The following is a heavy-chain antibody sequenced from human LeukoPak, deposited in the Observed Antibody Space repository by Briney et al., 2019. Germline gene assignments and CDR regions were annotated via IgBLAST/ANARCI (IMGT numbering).Heavy chain of an antibody. J-gene: IGHJ4*02. CDR2: INPSGGST. Sequence: ASVKVSCKASGYTFTSYYMHWVRQAPGQGLEWMGIINPSGGSTSYAQKFQGRVTMTRDTSTSTVYMELSSLRSEDTAVYYCARDSLFLWFGELLPSTGLDYWGQGTLVTVSS. CDR1: GYTFTSYY. V-gene: IGHV1-46*01. D-gene: IGHD3-10*01. CDR3: ARDSLFLWFGELLPSTGLDY.